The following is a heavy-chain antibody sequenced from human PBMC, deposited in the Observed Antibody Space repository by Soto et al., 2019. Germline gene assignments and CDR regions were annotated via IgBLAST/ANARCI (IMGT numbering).Heavy chain of an antibody. J-gene: IGHJ4*02. CDR2: IWYDGSNK. D-gene: IGHD3-10*01. CDR3: ARKGRAQKGVHSFDY. V-gene: IGHV3-33*01. CDR1: GFTFSSYG. Sequence: GGSLRLSCAASGFTFSSYGMHWVRQAPGKGLEWVAVIWYDGSNKYYADSVKGRFTISRDNSKNTLYLQMNSLRAEDTAVYYCARKGRAQKGVHSFDYWGQRTLVTVSS.